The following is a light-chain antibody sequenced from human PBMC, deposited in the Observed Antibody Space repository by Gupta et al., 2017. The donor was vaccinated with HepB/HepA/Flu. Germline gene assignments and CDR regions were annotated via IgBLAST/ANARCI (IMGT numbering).Light chain of an antibody. Sequence: SYELIQSPSVSVSPGQTASINCSGDKLGDKFASWYQQKPGQSPLLVIYEDNKRPSGLPERFSGSNSGNTATLTISGTQAMDEADYYCQAWDSIVVFGGGTKLTVL. V-gene: IGLV3-1*01. CDR1: KLGDKF. CDR3: QAWDSIVV. CDR2: EDN. J-gene: IGLJ3*02.